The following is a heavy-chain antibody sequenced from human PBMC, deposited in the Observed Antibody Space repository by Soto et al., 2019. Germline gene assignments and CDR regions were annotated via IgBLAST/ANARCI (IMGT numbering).Heavy chain of an antibody. J-gene: IGHJ6*02. CDR2: IYTSGST. D-gene: IGHD4-17*01. CDR3: ARDSRPDYGDRLSYYYYSGMDV. V-gene: IGHV4-4*07. CDR1: GGSISSYY. Sequence: PSETLSLTCTVSGGSISSYYWSWIRQPAGKGLEWIGRIYTSGSTNYNPSLKSRVTMSVDTSKNQFSLKLSSVTAADTAVYYCARDSRPDYGDRLSYYYYSGMDVWGQGTTVTVYS.